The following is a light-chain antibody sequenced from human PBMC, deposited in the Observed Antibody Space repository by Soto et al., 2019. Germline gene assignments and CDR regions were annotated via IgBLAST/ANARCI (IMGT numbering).Light chain of an antibody. Sequence: EIVLTQSPVTLSLSPGERATLSCRASQSVSSYLAWYQQKPGQAPRLLIYDASNRATGIPARFSGSGSGTDFAITISSLEPEDFAVYYCQQRSNWPSYSFGQGTKLEIK. V-gene: IGKV3-11*01. CDR2: DAS. J-gene: IGKJ2*01. CDR3: QQRSNWPSYS. CDR1: QSVSSY.